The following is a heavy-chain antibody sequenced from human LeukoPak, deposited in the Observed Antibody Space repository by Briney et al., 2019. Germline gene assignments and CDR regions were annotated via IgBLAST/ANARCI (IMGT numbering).Heavy chain of an antibody. J-gene: IGHJ4*02. Sequence: PGGSLRLSCAASGFTVSSNYMSWVRQAPGKGLEWVSVIYSGGSTYYADSVKGRFTISRDNSKNTLYLQMNSLRAEDTAVYYCARDGIAAAGFSSGLDYWGQGTLVTVFS. CDR2: IYSGGST. CDR1: GFTVSSNY. D-gene: IGHD6-13*01. V-gene: IGHV3-66*01. CDR3: ARDGIAAAGFSSGLDY.